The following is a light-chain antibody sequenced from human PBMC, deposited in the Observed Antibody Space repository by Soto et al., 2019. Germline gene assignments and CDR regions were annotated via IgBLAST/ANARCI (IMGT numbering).Light chain of an antibody. CDR2: AAP. J-gene: IGKJ5*01. Sequence: DIQMAQARCALSACGGGRVTITCRASQSISNFLNWYKQQPGKAPKLLIYAAPGLQSGVASRFSGSGSGTDFTLTISSLQPEDFATYYCQQSYSSPHTFGQGTRLEN. CDR1: QSISNF. CDR3: QQSYSSPHT. V-gene: IGKV1-39*01.